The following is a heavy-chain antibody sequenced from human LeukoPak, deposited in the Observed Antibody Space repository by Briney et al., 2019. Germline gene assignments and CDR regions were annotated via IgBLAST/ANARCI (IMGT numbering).Heavy chain of an antibody. CDR3: ARASDSSGSFDY. V-gene: IGHV4-34*01. J-gene: IGHJ4*02. Sequence: SETLSLTCAVYGGSFSGYYWSWIRQPPGKGLEWIGEIYHSGSTNYNPSLKSRVTISVDKSKNQFSLKLSSVTAADTAVYYCARASDSSGSFDYWGQGTLVTVSS. CDR1: GGSFSGYY. CDR2: IYHSGST. D-gene: IGHD3-22*01.